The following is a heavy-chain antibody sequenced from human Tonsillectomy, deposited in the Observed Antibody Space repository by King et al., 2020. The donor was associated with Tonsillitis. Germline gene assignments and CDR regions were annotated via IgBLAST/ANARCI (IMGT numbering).Heavy chain of an antibody. CDR3: ARGGGDYDILTGYSYYYYGMDV. CDR2: IIPIFDTE. Sequence: QLVQSGAEVKKPGSSVKVSCKASGGTFSSYAISWVRQAPGQGLEWMGGIIPIFDTENYAQKFQGRVTITADESTSTAYMELSSLRSEDSAVYYWARGGGDYDILTGYSYYYYGMDVWGQGTTVIVSS. D-gene: IGHD3-9*01. CDR1: GGTFSSYA. J-gene: IGHJ6*02. V-gene: IGHV1-69*01.